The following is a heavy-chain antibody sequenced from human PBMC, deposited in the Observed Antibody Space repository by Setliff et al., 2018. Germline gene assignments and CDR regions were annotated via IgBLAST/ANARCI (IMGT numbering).Heavy chain of an antibody. J-gene: IGHJ4*02. V-gene: IGHV3-7*01. CDR3: ARDPAAWEVPFDC. CDR1: GFTFSSYW. D-gene: IGHD1-26*01. Sequence: GGSLRLSCAASGFTFSSYWMSWVRQAPGKGLEWVANINQAGSEKKYVAPVKGRITISRDNTKKSRYLEMISLRAEDTAVYYSARDPAAWEVPFDCWGQGTLVTVSS. CDR2: INQAGSEK.